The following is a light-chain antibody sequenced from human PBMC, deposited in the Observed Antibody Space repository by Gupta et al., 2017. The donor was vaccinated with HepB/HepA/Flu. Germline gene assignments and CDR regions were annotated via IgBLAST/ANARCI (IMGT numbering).Light chain of an antibody. V-gene: IGLV1-47*01. J-gene: IGLJ3*02. Sequence: QSVLTQPPSASGTPGQRVTIFCSGSSSDIGTNYVYWYQQLPGTAPKLLIYRSNQRPSGVPDRFSGSKSGTSASLAISGLRSEDEADYYCAAWDDSLSAWVFGGGTKLTVL. CDR1: SSDIGTNY. CDR3: AAWDDSLSAWV. CDR2: RSN.